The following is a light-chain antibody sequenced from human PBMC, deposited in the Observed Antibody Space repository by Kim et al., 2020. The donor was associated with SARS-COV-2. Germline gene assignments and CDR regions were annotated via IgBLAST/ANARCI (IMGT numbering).Light chain of an antibody. CDR2: NTN. V-gene: IGLV1-47*01. CDR3: AAWDDSVTGRV. J-gene: IGLJ3*02. Sequence: GQRVFLSCSGSSSNIGISYVFWYQQFPGTALRLLIYNTNQRPSGVPARFSGSKSGTSASLAISGLRSEDEADYYCAAWDDSVTGRVFGGGTQLTVL. CDR1: SSNIGISY.